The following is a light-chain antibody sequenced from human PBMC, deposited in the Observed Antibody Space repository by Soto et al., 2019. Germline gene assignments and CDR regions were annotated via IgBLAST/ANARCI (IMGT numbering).Light chain of an antibody. CDR1: SSDDGGYNY. Sequence: QSVLTQPASVSGSPGQSITISCTGTSSDDGGYNYVSWYQQHPGKAPKLMIYDVSNRPSGVSNRFSGSKSGNTASLTISGLQAEDEADYYCSSYTSSSTQVFGGGTKLTVL. J-gene: IGLJ2*01. CDR3: SSYTSSSTQV. V-gene: IGLV2-14*01. CDR2: DVS.